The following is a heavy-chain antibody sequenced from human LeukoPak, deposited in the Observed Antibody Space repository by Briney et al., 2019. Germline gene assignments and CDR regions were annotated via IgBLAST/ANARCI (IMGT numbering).Heavy chain of an antibody. Sequence: SETLSLTCTVSGGSISSGGYYWSWIRQHPGKGLEWIGYIYYSGSTYYNPSLKSRVTISVDTSKNQFSLKLSSVTAADTAVYYCARERDRGDLQPHRGFFDYWGQGTLVTVSS. V-gene: IGHV4-30-4*08. CDR1: GGSISSGGYY. CDR3: ARERDRGDLQPHRGFFDY. J-gene: IGHJ4*02. D-gene: IGHD2-21*02. CDR2: IYYSGST.